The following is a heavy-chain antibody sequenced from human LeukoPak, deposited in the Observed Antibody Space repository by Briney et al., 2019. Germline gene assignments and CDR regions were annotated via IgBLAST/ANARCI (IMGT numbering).Heavy chain of an antibody. CDR1: GFTFSSYE. Sequence: GGSLRLSCAASGFTFSSYEMNWVRQAPGKGLEWVSYISSSGSTIYYADSVKGRFTISRDNAKNSLYLQMHSLRAEDTAVYFCARGCDSSGWFCHYAFDLWGQGTTVTVSS. J-gene: IGHJ3*01. CDR2: ISSSGSTI. CDR3: ARGCDSSGWFCHYAFDL. V-gene: IGHV3-48*03. D-gene: IGHD6-19*01.